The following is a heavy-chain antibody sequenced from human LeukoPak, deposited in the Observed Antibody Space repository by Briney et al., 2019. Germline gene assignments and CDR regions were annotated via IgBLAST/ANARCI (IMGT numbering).Heavy chain of an antibody. V-gene: IGHV3-30*02. CDR1: EFTFSNYG. D-gene: IGHD3-22*01. Sequence: GGSLRLSCAASEFTFSNYGMHWVRQAPGKGLEWVALIRYDGSKKYYADSVKGRFTISRDNSKNTLFLQMNSLRAEDTAMYYCARMYYYDSSGYSEPDYFDYWGQGTLVTVSS. J-gene: IGHJ4*02. CDR2: IRYDGSKK. CDR3: ARMYYYDSSGYSEPDYFDY.